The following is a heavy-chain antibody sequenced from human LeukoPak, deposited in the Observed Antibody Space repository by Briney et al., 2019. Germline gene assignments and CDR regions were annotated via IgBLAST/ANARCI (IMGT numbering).Heavy chain of an antibody. J-gene: IGHJ4*02. CDR1: GSTVSSNF. V-gene: IGHV3-53*01. CDR3: ARSGSGWFDF. Sequence: PGGSLRLSCAASGSTVSSNFMSWVRQAPEKGLEWVSVIYSDGSTYYADSVKGRFTISRDNSKNTLYLQMNSLRAGDTAVYYCARSGSGWFDFWGQGTLVTVSS. CDR2: IYSDGST. D-gene: IGHD6-19*01.